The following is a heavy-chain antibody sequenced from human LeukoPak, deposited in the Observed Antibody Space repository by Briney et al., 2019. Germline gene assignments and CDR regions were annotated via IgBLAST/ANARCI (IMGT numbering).Heavy chain of an antibody. CDR3: ARGRHSGGYYPLGY. CDR2: MNPNSGNR. D-gene: IGHD3-22*01. J-gene: IGHJ4*02. Sequence: ASVKVFCNASGSTFTTYDINWVPQATAQGLEWMGCMNPNSGNRVYAQRLQGRVTITRATSISTAYMELNSLRSEDTAVYYCARGRHSGGYYPLGYWGEGTLVTVSS. CDR1: GSTFTTYD. V-gene: IGHV1-8*03.